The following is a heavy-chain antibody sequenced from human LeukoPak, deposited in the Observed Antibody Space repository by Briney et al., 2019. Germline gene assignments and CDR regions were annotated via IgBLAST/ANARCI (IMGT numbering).Heavy chain of an antibody. V-gene: IGHV4-34*01. J-gene: IGHJ4*02. CDR1: GGSFSGYY. CDR3: AHLDILTGDGLDY. D-gene: IGHD3-9*01. CDR2: INHSGST. Sequence: PSETLSLTCAVYGGSFSGYYWSWIRQPPGKGLEWIGEINHSGSTNYNPSLKSRVTISVDRSKNQFSLKVSSVTAADTAVYYCAHLDILTGDGLDYWGQGTLVTVSS.